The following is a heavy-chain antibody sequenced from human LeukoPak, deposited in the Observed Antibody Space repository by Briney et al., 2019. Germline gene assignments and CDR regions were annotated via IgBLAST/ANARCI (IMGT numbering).Heavy chain of an antibody. CDR1: GFTLSRNY. CDR2: IYSADSA. V-gene: IGHV3-53*01. J-gene: IGHJ4*02. D-gene: IGHD1-26*01. CDR3: AREVGGGATNFFDY. Sequence: GGSLRLSCAASGFTLSRNYMSWVRQAPGKGLEWVSVIYSADSAYYADSVRGRFTISRDNSKNTLYLQMNSLRADDTAVYYCAREVGGGATNFFDYWGQGTLVTVSS.